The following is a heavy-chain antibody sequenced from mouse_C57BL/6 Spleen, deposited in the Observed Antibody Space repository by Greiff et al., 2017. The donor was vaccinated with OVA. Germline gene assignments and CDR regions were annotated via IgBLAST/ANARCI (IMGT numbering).Heavy chain of an antibody. CDR2: IDPDDGET. J-gene: IGHJ2*01. V-gene: IGHV14-2*01. D-gene: IGHD1-1*01. CDR1: GFNIKDYY. Sequence: VQLKESGAELVQPGASVKLSCTASGFNIKDYYMPWVKQRTEQGLEWIGRIDPDDGETNYAPKFQGKATIPADTSSNTAYLQLSSLTSEDTAVYYCAREGVDYGSSAYYFDYWGQGTTLTVSS. CDR3: AREGVDYGSSAYYFDY.